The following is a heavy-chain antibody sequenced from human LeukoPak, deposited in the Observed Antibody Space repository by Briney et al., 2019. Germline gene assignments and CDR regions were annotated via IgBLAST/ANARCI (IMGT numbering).Heavy chain of an antibody. Sequence: GGSLRLSCAASGFTFSDYYMSWVRQAPGKGLEWVANIKKDGIEKYYVESVKGRFTISRDNAKNSLSLQMNSLRAEDTAVYYCARGRYSSRSGGYYFDIWGQGTLVTVSS. V-gene: IGHV3-7*01. J-gene: IGHJ4*02. CDR2: IKKDGIEK. CDR1: GFTFSDYY. D-gene: IGHD2-2*01. CDR3: ARGRYSSRSGGYYFDI.